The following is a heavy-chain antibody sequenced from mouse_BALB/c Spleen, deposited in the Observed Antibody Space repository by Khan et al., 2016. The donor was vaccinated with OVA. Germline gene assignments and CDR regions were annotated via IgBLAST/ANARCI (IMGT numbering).Heavy chain of an antibody. D-gene: IGHD2-4*01. CDR2: IWTDGST. Sequence: QVQLKDSGPGLVAPSQSLSITCTISGFSLTNYGVHWVRQPPGKGLEWLGVIWTDGSTTYNSALKSRLTITKDNSKRQVFLKMNSLPTYDTAIYFCARQPYYHYNVMDYWGQGTSVTVAS. CDR3: ARQPYYHYNVMDY. CDR1: GFSLTNYG. V-gene: IGHV2-6-1*01. J-gene: IGHJ4*01.